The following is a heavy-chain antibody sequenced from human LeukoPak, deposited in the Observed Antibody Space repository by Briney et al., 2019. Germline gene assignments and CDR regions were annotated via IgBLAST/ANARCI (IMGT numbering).Heavy chain of an antibody. CDR2: IYTSGST. J-gene: IGHJ6*03. CDR3: ARAASYYYGSGSYYKDYYYYYMDV. V-gene: IGHV4-61*02. Sequence: SETLSLTCTVSGGSISSGSYYWSWIRQPAGKGLEWIGRIYTSGSTNYNPSLKSRVTISVDTSKNQFSLKRSSVTAADTAVYYCARAASYYYGSGSYYKDYYYYYMDVWGKGTTVTVSS. D-gene: IGHD3-10*01. CDR1: GGSISSGSYY.